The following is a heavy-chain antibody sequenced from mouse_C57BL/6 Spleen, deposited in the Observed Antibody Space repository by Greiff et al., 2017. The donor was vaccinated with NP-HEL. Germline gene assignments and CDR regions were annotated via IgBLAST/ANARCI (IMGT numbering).Heavy chain of an antibody. J-gene: IGHJ3*01. CDR1: GYTFTDYN. D-gene: IGHD3-3*01. CDR3: ARRALFAY. CDR2: INPNNGGT. V-gene: IGHV1-18*01. Sequence: VQLQQSGPELVKPGASVKISCKASGYTFTDYNMDWVKQSHGKSLEWIGDINPNNGGTIYNQKFKGKATLTVDKSSSTAYMELRSLTSEDTAVYYCARRALFAYWGQGTLVTVSA.